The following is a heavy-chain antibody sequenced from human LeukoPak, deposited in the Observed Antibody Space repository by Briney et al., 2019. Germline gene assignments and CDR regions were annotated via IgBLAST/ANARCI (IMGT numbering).Heavy chain of an antibody. CDR2: ISGSGVTT. CDR3: AKDRDYYLVGFFDY. D-gene: IGHD3-10*01. CDR1: GFTFSSYA. Sequence: GGSLRLSCAASGFTFSSYAMSWVRQAPGKGLEWVSAISGSGVTTYYADSVKGRFTISRDDSKNTLYLQMNSLRAEDTALYYCAKDRDYYLVGFFDYWGQGTLVTVSS. J-gene: IGHJ4*02. V-gene: IGHV3-23*01.